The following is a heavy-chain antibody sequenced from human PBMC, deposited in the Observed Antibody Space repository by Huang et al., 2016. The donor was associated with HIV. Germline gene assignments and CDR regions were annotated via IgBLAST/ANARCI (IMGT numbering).Heavy chain of an antibody. Sequence: QVQLVQSGAEVKKPGASVKVSCKASGYTFSNYDINWVRQAPGQGPEWMGWMKPNSGNTGYARKFQGRVTMTRSTSISTAYMELSRLRFEDTAVYYCATLPPVNYGRSGGRVRDYWGQGSLVTVSS. CDR1: GYTFSNYD. D-gene: IGHD2-15*01. CDR3: ATLPPVNYGRSGGRVRDY. CDR2: MKPNSGNT. J-gene: IGHJ4*02. V-gene: IGHV1-8*01.